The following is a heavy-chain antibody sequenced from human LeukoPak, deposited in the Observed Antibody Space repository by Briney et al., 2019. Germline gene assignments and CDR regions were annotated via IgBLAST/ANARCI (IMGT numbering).Heavy chain of an antibody. CDR2: IFYNGKT. V-gene: IGHV4-61*08. CDR3: ARIFDI. CDR1: GASFRSGGQY. Sequence: PSETLSLTCTLSGASFRSGGQYWGWIRQTPGKGLEWIGDIFYNGKTNYNPSLKSRVTISLDTSRSQFSLRLSSMTAADTGVYYCARIFDIWGRGTLVTVSS. J-gene: IGHJ4*02.